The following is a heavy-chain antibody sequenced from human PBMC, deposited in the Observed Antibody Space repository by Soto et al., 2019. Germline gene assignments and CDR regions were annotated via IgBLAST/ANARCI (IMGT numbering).Heavy chain of an antibody. V-gene: IGHV1-18*04. J-gene: IGHJ4*02. CDR1: GYTFTSYG. CDR2: SSAYNGNT. D-gene: IGHD6-19*01. Sequence: QVQLVQSGAEVKKPGASVKVSCKASGYTFTSYGISWLRQAPGQGLEWMGWSSAYNGNTNYAQKLQGRVTMTTDTYTRTAYMELRSLISDDTAVYYCARRLPGSGWYGIDYWGQGTLVTVSS. CDR3: ARRLPGSGWYGIDY.